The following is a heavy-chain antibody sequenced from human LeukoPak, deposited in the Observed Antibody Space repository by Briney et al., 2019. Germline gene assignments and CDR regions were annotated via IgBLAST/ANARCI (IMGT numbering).Heavy chain of an antibody. J-gene: IGHJ4*02. CDR3: ARGGEQLVRNFDY. CDR1: GGSISSYY. CDR2: IYSSGST. D-gene: IGHD6-6*01. V-gene: IGHV4-59*01. Sequence: SETLSLTCTVSGGSISSYYWSWIRQPPGKGLEWIGYIYSSGSTNYNPSLKSRVTISVDTSKNQFSLKLSSVTAADTAVYYCARGGEQLVRNFDYWGQGTLVTVSS.